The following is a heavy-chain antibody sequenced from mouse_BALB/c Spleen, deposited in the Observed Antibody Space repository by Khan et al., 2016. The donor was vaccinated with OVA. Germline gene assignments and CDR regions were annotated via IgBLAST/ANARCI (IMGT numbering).Heavy chain of an antibody. D-gene: IGHD3-3*01. CDR2: IYWDDHK. CDR1: GFSLSVSGLG. Sequence: QVTLKESGPGILEPSQTLSLTCSFSGFSLSVSGLGVSWIRQPSGKGLGWLAHIYWDDHKRYNPSLKSRLTISKDTSRNQVFLKITSVDTADTATYYCVRRRDWYFDYWGQGTTLTVSS. CDR3: VRRRDWYFDY. J-gene: IGHJ2*01. V-gene: IGHV8-12*01.